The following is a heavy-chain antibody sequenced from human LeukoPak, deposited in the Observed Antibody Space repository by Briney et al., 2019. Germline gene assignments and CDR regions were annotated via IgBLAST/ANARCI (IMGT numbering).Heavy chain of an antibody. D-gene: IGHD3-22*01. J-gene: IGHJ5*02. CDR1: GFTFSTYG. V-gene: IGHV3-33*01. Sequence: GRSLRLSCAASGFTFSTYGIHSVSPAPGKGLEWVSAIWSHGRSASYPETVKARFTISIDNSKNTVSLQMNILRAEDTAVYYCARDIDTSSHYGWFDPWGQGTLVIVSP. CDR2: IWSHGRSA. CDR3: ARDIDTSSHYGWFDP.